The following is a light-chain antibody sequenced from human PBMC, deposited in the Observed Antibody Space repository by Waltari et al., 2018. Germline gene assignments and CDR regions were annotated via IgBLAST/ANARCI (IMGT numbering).Light chain of an antibody. J-gene: IGLJ2*01. CDR3: ASYTSSDSFVV. CDR1: SSDIGDYNF. Sequence: QSALTQPASVSGSPGQSITISCTGPSSDIGDYNFFSWYQHPPGEPPKLVIFEVTNGPSGISNRVAGSKSGNPASLTISGLQAEDEANYVCASYTSSDSFVVFGGGTKLTVL. CDR2: EVT. V-gene: IGLV2-14*01.